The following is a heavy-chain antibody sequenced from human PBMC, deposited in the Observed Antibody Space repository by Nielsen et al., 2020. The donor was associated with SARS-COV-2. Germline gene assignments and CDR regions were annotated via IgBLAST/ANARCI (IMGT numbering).Heavy chain of an antibody. J-gene: IGHJ6*02. Sequence: ASVKVSCKASGYTFNNNGFSWVRQAPGQGLEWVGWVSAYNANTNYAQKLQGRVTMTTDTSTSTAYMELRSLRSDDTAVYYCAGGVHLPDYGDYLYYYYGMDVWGQGTTVTVSS. CDR2: VSAYNANT. CDR3: AGGVHLPDYGDYLYYYYGMDV. V-gene: IGHV1-18*04. D-gene: IGHD4-17*01. CDR1: GYTFNNNG.